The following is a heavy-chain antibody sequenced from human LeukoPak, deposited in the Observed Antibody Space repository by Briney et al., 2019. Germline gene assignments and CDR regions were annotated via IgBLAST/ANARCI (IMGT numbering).Heavy chain of an antibody. CDR2: IYPGDSDT. CDR3: ARDSSGYSLFDY. Sequence: GESLKISCKGSGYGFTTYWIAWVRPMPGKGLEWMGIIYPGDSDTRYSPSFQGQVSISADKSISTAYLQWGSLKASDAAMYYCARDSSGYSLFDYWGQGTLVTVSS. J-gene: IGHJ4*02. D-gene: IGHD3-22*01. V-gene: IGHV5-51*01. CDR1: GYGFTTYW.